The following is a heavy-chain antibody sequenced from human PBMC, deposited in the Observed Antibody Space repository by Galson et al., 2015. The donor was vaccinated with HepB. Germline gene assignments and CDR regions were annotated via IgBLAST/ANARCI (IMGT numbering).Heavy chain of an antibody. Sequence: SLRLSCAASGFTFSSYAMSWVRQAPGKGLEWVSAISGSGGSTYYADSVKGRFTISRDNSKNTLYLQMNSLRAEDTAVYYCATRRGVFGVVITYFDYWGQGTLVTVSS. CDR1: GFTFSSYA. CDR2: ISGSGGST. V-gene: IGHV3-23*01. CDR3: ATRRGVFGVVITYFDY. J-gene: IGHJ4*02. D-gene: IGHD3-3*01.